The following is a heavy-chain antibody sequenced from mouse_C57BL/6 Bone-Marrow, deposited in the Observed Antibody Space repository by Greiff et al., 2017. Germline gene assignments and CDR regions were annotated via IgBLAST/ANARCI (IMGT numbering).Heavy chain of an antibody. J-gene: IGHJ1*03. CDR3: ARYDYGNFYWYFDV. D-gene: IGHD2-1*01. CDR1: GYTFTSYG. CDR2: IYPRSGNT. Sequence: VQLQQSGAELARPGASVKLSCKASGYTFTSYGISWVKQRTGQGLEWIGEIYPRSGNTYYNEKFKGKATLTADKSSSTAYMELRSLTSEDSAVYFCARYDYGNFYWYFDVWGTGTTVTVSS. V-gene: IGHV1-81*01.